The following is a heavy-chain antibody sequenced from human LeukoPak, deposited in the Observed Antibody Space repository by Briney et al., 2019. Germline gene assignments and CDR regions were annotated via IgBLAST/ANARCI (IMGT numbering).Heavy chain of an antibody. J-gene: IGHJ4*02. CDR1: GFTFSSYA. CDR2: ISSNGGST. V-gene: IGHV3-64*01. Sequence: GGSLRLSCAASGFTFSSYAMHWVRQAPGKGLEYVSAISSNGGSTYYANSVKGRFTISRDNSKNTLYLQMGSLRAEDMAVYYCARAPLYSSSHFDYWGQGTLVTVSS. D-gene: IGHD6-6*01. CDR3: ARAPLYSSSHFDY.